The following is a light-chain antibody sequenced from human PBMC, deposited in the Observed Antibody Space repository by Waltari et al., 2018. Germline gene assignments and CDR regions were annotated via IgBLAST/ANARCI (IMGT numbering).Light chain of an antibody. V-gene: IGLV3-25*03. CDR1: ALAKQF. Sequence: SFELTQPPSVSVSPGETDRITCSGDALAKQFAYWYLQRPGQAPVLVIYNDSERPSGIPERFSGSSSGTTVTLIISGVQAEDEADYYCHSADISGFYRGIFGGGTKLTVL. CDR2: NDS. CDR3: HSADISGFYRGI. J-gene: IGLJ2*01.